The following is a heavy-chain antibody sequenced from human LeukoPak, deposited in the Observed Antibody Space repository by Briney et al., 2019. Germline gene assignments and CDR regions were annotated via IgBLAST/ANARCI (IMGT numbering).Heavy chain of an antibody. Sequence: GGSLRLSCAASGFSFSSFLMSWVRQAPGKGLEWVANIKQDGSEKYYVDSVKGRFTISRDNAKNSLDLQVNSLRAEDTAVYYCARTSTRDGYRSFDYWGQGTLVTVSS. D-gene: IGHD5-24*01. CDR3: ARTSTRDGYRSFDY. CDR2: IKQDGSEK. V-gene: IGHV3-7*04. CDR1: GFSFSSFL. J-gene: IGHJ4*02.